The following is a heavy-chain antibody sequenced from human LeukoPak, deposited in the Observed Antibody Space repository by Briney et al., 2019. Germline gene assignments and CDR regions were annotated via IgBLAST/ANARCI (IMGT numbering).Heavy chain of an antibody. Sequence: GGSLRLSCAASGFTVSSNYMSWVRQAPGKWLEWDSVICSGCSTYYADSLKGRFTISRDNSKSTLPLRMSNLRVQDTAVYYCERDPSEYEYNKGWYRDLWGQGSQVIVSS. CDR2: ICSGCST. CDR3: ERDPSEYEYNKGWYRDL. J-gene: IGHJ4*02. D-gene: IGHD6-19*01. CDR1: GFTVSSNY. V-gene: IGHV3-53*01.